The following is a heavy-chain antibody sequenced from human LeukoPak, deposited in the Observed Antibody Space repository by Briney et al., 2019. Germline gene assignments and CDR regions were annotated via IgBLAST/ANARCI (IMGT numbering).Heavy chain of an antibody. Sequence: SETLSLTCTVSGGSISSSSYYWGWFRQPPGKGQKWIGSIYYSGSTYYNPSLKSRVTISVDTSKNQFSLKLSSVTAADTAVYYCARDSITMVRGVYNWFDPWGQGTLVTVSS. CDR2: IYYSGST. J-gene: IGHJ5*02. V-gene: IGHV4-39*07. CDR3: ARDSITMVRGVYNWFDP. D-gene: IGHD3-10*01. CDR1: GGSISSSSYY.